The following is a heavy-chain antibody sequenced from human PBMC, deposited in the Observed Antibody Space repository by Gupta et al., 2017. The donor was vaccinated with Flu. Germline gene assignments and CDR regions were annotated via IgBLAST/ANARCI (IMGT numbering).Heavy chain of an antibody. D-gene: IGHD1-1*01. CDR2: INGNSENK. J-gene: IGHJ3*02. V-gene: IGHV3-23*01. CDR3: VKDGTARNGSYDPFDM. CDR1: GFTFREYG. Sequence: EVQLLESGGGLVQPGGSLRLSCAASGFTFREYGMNWVRQAPEKGLEGVAQINGNSENKYYADDGTGRFVISREKSRNTRYMKMNGLRVEETARYYCVKDGTARNGSYDPFDMGGLGTVVTVSS.